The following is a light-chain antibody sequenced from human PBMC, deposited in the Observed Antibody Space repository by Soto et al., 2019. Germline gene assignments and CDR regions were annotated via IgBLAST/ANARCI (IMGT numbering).Light chain of an antibody. Sequence: EIVLTQSPATLSWSPRERATLSCSASQSVSSYLAWYQQKPGQAPRLLIYDASTRATGIPARFSGSGSGTDFTLTISSLEPEDFAVYYCQQRSNWPPVITFGGGTKVDIK. CDR3: QQRSNWPPVIT. CDR2: DAS. CDR1: QSVSSY. J-gene: IGKJ4*01. V-gene: IGKV3-11*01.